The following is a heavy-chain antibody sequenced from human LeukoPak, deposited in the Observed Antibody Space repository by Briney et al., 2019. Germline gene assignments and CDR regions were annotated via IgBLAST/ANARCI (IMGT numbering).Heavy chain of an antibody. D-gene: IGHD3-9*01. J-gene: IGHJ4*02. Sequence: SETLSLTCSVSGGSINSNSHHWDWIRQTPGKGLEWIGNIYYSGTASYSPSLKSRVTISVDTSKNQFSLRLSSVTAADTAVYYCARRGDILTDYAFDYWGQGTLVTVSS. V-gene: IGHV4-39*01. CDR2: IYYSGTA. CDR3: ARRGDILTDYAFDY. CDR1: GGSINSNSHH.